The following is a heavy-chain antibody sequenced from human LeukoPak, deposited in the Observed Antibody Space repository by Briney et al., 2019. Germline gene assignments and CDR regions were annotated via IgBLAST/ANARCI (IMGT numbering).Heavy chain of an antibody. CDR1: GYTFTSYG. D-gene: IGHD1-26*01. Sequence: ASVKVSCKASGYTFTSYGISWVRQAPGQGLEWMGWISAYNGNTNYAQRLQGRVTMTTDTSTSTAYMELRSLRSDDTAVYYCARDSIVGATPDYWGQGISVTVSS. CDR3: ARDSIVGATPDY. J-gene: IGHJ4*02. V-gene: IGHV1-18*01. CDR2: ISAYNGNT.